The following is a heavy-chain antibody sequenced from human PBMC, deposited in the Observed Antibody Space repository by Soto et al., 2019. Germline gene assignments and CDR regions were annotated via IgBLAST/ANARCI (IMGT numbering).Heavy chain of an antibody. D-gene: IGHD3-16*02. CDR3: ARAPRYDYIWGSYRYATYYFDY. CDR2: IYYSGST. CDR1: GGSISSSSYY. V-gene: IGHV4-39*07. J-gene: IGHJ4*02. Sequence: SETLSLTCTVSGGSISSSSYYWGWIRQPPGKGLEWIGSIYYSGSTYYNPSLKSRVTISVDTSKNQFSLKLSSVTAADTAVYYCARAPRYDYIWGSYRYATYYFDYWGQGTLVTVS.